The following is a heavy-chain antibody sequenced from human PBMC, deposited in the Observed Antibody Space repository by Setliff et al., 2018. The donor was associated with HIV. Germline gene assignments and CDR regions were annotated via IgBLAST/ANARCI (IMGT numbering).Heavy chain of an antibody. J-gene: IGHJ4*02. CDR3: ARRRSVALSPFDY. CDR1: GGSFSGYY. V-gene: IGHV4-59*08. CDR2: VYFSGTA. Sequence: SETLSLTCAVYGGSFSGYYWTWIRQPPGNGLEYIGDVYFSGTANYNSSLKSRVTISIDTSRSHFSLRLTSVTAADTAVYYCARRRSVALSPFDYWGQGALVTVSS.